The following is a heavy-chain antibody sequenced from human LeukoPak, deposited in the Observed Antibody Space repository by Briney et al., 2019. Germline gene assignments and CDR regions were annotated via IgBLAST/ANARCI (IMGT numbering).Heavy chain of an antibody. Sequence: QPGGSLRLSCAASGFTFSSYAMSWVRQAPGKGLEWVAVIWYDGSNKYYADSVKGRFTISRDNSKNTLYLQMNSLRAEDTAVYYCARDNIVVVPAATHNWFDPWGQGTLVTVSS. CDR2: IWYDGSNK. CDR1: GFTFSSYA. CDR3: ARDNIVVVPAATHNWFDP. V-gene: IGHV3-33*08. J-gene: IGHJ5*02. D-gene: IGHD2-2*01.